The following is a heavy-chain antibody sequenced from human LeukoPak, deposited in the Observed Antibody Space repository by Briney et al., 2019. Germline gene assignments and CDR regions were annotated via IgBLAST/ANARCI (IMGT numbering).Heavy chain of an antibody. CDR2: IYYSGST. D-gene: IGHD1-1*01. V-gene: IGHV4-39*07. J-gene: IGHJ6*02. CDR1: GGSISSSSYY. CDR3: ARVSGPVGSYGMDV. Sequence: SETLSLTCTVSGGSISSSSYYWDWIRQPPGKGLEWIGSIYYSGSTYYNPSLKSRVTISVDTSKNQFSLKLSSVTAADTAVYYCARVSGPVGSYGMDVWGQGTTVTVSS.